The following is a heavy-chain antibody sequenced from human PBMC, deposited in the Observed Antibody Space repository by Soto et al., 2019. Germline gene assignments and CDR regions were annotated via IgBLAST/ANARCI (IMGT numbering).Heavy chain of an antibody. V-gene: IGHV1-69*06. J-gene: IGHJ5*02. CDR3: ADGGWELQGADWFDP. D-gene: IGHD1-26*01. CDR1: GGTFSSYA. Sequence: QGQLVQSGAEVKKPGSSVKVSCKASGGTFSSYAISWVRQAPGQGLEWMGGIIPIFGTANYAQKFQGRVTITADKSTSTAYMELRSVRSEDTAVYYCADGGWELQGADWFDPWGQGTLVTVSS. CDR2: IIPIFGTA.